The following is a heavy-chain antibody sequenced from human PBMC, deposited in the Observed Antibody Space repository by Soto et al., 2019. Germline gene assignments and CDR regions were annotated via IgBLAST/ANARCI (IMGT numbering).Heavy chain of an antibody. CDR2: INQDGSEK. Sequence: GGSLRLSCAASGFTFSSYWMSWVRQAPGKGLEWVANINQDGSEKYYVDSVKGRFTISRDNAKNSLYLQMNSLRAEDTAVYYCARAHRYCSGGSCYPAPIDYWGQGTLVTVSS. CDR1: GFTFSSYW. D-gene: IGHD2-15*01. J-gene: IGHJ4*02. V-gene: IGHV3-7*03. CDR3: ARAHRYCSGGSCYPAPIDY.